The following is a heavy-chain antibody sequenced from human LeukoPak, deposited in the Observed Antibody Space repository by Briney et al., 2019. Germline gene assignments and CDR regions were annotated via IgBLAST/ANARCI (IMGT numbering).Heavy chain of an antibody. CDR3: AKRLGDPRAFDY. V-gene: IGHV3-23*01. CDR1: GFTFSNYA. J-gene: IGHJ4*02. Sequence: HPGGSLRLSCAASGFTFSNYAMSWVRQAPGRGLEWVSGISGTSGTINYAAPAKGRFTISRDNSKNTLYLQMNSLRVDDMAVYYCAKRLGDPRAFDYWGQGTLVTVSS. D-gene: IGHD2-21*02. CDR2: ISGTSGTI.